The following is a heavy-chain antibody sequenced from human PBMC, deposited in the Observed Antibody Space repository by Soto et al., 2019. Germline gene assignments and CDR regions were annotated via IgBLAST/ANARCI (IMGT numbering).Heavy chain of an antibody. Sequence: QVQLVQSGAEVKKPGASVKVSCKASGNTFTSYEINWVRQATGQGLDWMGWMNPNSGNTGYAQKFKGRVTMTRDTSISTAYMELSSLRSEDTAVYYCLYGSGANYYQGFDVWGQGTTVTVSS. V-gene: IGHV1-8*01. J-gene: IGHJ6*02. D-gene: IGHD2-2*02. CDR1: GNTFTSYE. CDR3: LYGSGANYYQGFDV. CDR2: MNPNSGNT.